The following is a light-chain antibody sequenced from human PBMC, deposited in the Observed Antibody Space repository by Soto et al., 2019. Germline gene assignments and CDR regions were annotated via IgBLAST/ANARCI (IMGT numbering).Light chain of an antibody. CDR2: YDD. V-gene: IGLV1-36*01. CDR3: AAWDDSLNGVV. J-gene: IGLJ2*01. CDR1: GSNIGNNA. Sequence: QSVLTQPPSVSEAPRQRVTIPCSGGGSNIGNNAVNWYQQLPGKAPKLLIYYDDLLPSGVSDRFSGSKSGTSASLAISGLQSEDEADYYCAAWDDSLNGVVFGGGTKLTV.